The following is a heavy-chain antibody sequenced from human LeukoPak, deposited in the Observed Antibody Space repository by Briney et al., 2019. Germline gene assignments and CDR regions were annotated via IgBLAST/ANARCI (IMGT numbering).Heavy chain of an antibody. D-gene: IGHD6-19*01. J-gene: IGHJ4*02. CDR2: FYYSGGT. V-gene: IGHV4-59*02. Sequence: SETLSLTYSVSGVSVSNHYRSWIRQPPGKGLEWIGWFYYSGGTYFNPSLGSRVTISADTSRNHLSLNLRSLTAADTAVYCARHSSGWHFDSWGQGALVTVPS. CDR1: GVSVSNHY. CDR3: ARHSSGWHFDS.